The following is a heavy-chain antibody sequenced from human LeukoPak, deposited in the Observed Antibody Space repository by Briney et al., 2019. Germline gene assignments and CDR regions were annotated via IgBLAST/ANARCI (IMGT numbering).Heavy chain of an antibody. CDR1: GGTFSSYT. V-gene: IGHV1-69*02. CDR3: ARGIIVVVPAAIDAFDI. D-gene: IGHD2-2*01. J-gene: IGHJ3*02. Sequence: GSSVKVSCKXSGGTFSSYTISWVRQAPGQGLEWMGRIIPILGIANYAQKFQGRVTITADKSTSTAYMELSSLRSEDTAVYYCARGIIVVVPAAIDAFDIWGQGTMVTVSS. CDR2: IIPILGIA.